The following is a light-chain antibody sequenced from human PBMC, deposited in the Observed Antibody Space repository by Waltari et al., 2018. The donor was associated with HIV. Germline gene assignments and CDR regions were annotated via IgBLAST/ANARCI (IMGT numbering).Light chain of an antibody. Sequence: SYELTQPPSVSVSTGQTARITCSGDALPKQYAYWYHQKPGLAPVLVIYKDTERPSGIPERFSGSSSGTTVTLTISGVQAEDEADYYCQSADSSGTWVFGGGTKLTVL. CDR2: KDT. CDR3: QSADSSGTWV. V-gene: IGLV3-25*03. CDR1: ALPKQY. J-gene: IGLJ3*02.